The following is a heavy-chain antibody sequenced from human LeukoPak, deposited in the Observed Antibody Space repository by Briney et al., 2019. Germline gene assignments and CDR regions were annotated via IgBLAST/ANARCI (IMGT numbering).Heavy chain of an antibody. CDR2: IWYDGINK. V-gene: IGHV3-33*01. CDR3: ARNYDSSGFHVSDI. CDR1: GFTFSRYG. J-gene: IGHJ3*02. D-gene: IGHD3-22*01. Sequence: GRSLRLSCAASGFTFSRYGMHWVRQAPGKGLEWVAVIWYDGINKYYADSVKGRFTISRDNSKNTLYLQMNSLRAEDTAVYYCARNYDSSGFHVSDIWGQGTMVTVSS.